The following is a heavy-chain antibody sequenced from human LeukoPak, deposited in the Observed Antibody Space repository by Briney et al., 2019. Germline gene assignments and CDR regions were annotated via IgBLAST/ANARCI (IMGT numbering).Heavy chain of an antibody. V-gene: IGHV4-34*01. CDR1: GGSFSGYY. Sequence: SETLSLTCAVYGGSFSGYYWSWIRQPPGKGLEWIGEINHSGSTNYNPSLKSRVTISVDTSKNQFSLKLSSVTPADTAVYYCARRSDSSGRYYFDYWGQGTLVTVSS. CDR3: ARRSDSSGRYYFDY. J-gene: IGHJ4*02. CDR2: INHSGST. D-gene: IGHD3-22*01.